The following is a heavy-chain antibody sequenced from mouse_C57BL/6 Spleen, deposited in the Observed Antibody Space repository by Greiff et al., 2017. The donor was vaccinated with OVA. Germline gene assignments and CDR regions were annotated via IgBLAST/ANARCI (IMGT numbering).Heavy chain of an antibody. CDR3: ARRGDYGAYAMDY. V-gene: IGHV1-42*01. Sequence: VQLKESGPELVKPGASVKISCKASGYSFTGYYMNWVKQSPEKSLEWIGEINPSTGGTTYNQKFKAKATLTVDKSSSTAYMQLKSLTSEDSAVYYCARRGDYGAYAMDYWGQGTSVTVSS. J-gene: IGHJ4*01. CDR2: INPSTGGT. D-gene: IGHD1-1*02. CDR1: GYSFTGYY.